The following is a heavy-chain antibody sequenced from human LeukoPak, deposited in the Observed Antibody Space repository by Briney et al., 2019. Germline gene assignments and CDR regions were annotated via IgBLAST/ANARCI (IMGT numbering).Heavy chain of an antibody. CDR3: ARDCSSTSCFDY. J-gene: IGHJ4*02. V-gene: IGHV4-59*01. CDR1: GGSNNSYY. D-gene: IGHD2-2*01. Sequence: KPSETLSLHCTVSGGSNNSYYRSWIRQPPGKGLEWIGYIYYSGSTNYNPSLKSRVTISVDTSKNQFSLKLSSVTAADTAVYYCARDCSSTSCFDYWGQGTLVTVSS. CDR2: IYYSGST.